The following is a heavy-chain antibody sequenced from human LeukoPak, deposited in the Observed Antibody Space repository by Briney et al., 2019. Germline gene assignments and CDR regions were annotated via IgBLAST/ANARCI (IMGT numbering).Heavy chain of an antibody. J-gene: IGHJ6*02. V-gene: IGHV3-23*01. CDR2: ISHSGGIT. CDR3: ARARPRYYYYGMDV. Sequence: GGSLRLSCAASGFTFSNYAMNWVRQAPGKGLEWVSMISHSGGITYYADSVKGRFTISRDNSRNTLYLQMNSLRAEDTAVYYCARARPRYYYYGMDVWGQGTTVTVSS. CDR1: GFTFSNYA.